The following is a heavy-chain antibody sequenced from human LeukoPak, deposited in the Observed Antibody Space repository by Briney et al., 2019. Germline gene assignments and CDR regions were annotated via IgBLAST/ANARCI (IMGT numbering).Heavy chain of an antibody. CDR2: IYYSGST. D-gene: IGHD4-17*01. Sequence: PSETLSLTCTVSGGSISNYYWSWIRQPPGKGLEWIGYIYYSGSTNYNPSLKSRVTISVDTSKNQFSLKRRSVTAADTAVYYCASARMTTVTEFDYWCQGTLVTVSS. J-gene: IGHJ4*02. V-gene: IGHV4-59*01. CDR3: ASARMTTVTEFDY. CDR1: GGSISNYY.